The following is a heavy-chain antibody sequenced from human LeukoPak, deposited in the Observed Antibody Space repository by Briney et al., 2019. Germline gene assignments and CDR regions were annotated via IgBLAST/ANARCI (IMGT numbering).Heavy chain of an antibody. CDR3: AKDSAKKYDDY. J-gene: IGHJ4*02. V-gene: IGHV3-23*01. Sequence: GGSLRLSCAASGFTFSSYGMRWVRQAPGKGLEWVSAISGSDGSTYYADSVKGRFTISRDNSKNTLFLQMNSLRAEDTAVYYCAKDSAKKYDDYWGQGTLVTVSS. CDR1: GFTFSSYG. D-gene: IGHD2/OR15-2a*01. CDR2: ISGSDGST.